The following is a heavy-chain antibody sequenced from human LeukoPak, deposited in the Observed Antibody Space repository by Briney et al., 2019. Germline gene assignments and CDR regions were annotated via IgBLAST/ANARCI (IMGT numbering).Heavy chain of an antibody. D-gene: IGHD2-15*01. Sequence: GASVKVSCKASGGTFSSYAISWVRQAPAQGLEWMGGIIPIFGTANYAQKFQGRVTITADESTSTAYMELSSLRSEDTAVYYCVQGGAIGYCSGGSCYGSSNWFDPWGQGTLVTVSS. CDR1: GGTFSSYA. J-gene: IGHJ5*02. CDR2: IIPIFGTA. CDR3: VQGGAIGYCSGGSCYGSSNWFDP. V-gene: IGHV1-69*13.